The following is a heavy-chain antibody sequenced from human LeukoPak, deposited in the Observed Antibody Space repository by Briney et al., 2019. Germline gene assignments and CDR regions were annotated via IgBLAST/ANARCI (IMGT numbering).Heavy chain of an antibody. CDR2: INSDGSST. CDR3: ARMFEF. CDR1: EFTFSSYW. V-gene: IGHV3-74*01. J-gene: IGHJ4*02. Sequence: GGSLRLSCEASEFTFSSYWMHWVRQAAGKGLVWVSRINSDGSSTRYADSVKGRFTISRDNAKNTLYLQMNSLRAEDTAVYFCARMFEFWGQGTLVTVSS.